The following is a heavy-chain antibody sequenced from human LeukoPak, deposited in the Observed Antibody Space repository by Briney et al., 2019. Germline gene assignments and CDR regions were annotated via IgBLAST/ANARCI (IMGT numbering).Heavy chain of an antibody. CDR3: ARGPPNWGYDY. Sequence: ASVKVSCKASGNTFTSYDFNWVRQATGQRPEWMGWMSPNSGDTGYAQKFQDRVTMTRNTSISTAYMKLSSLRSDDTAVYYCARGPPNWGYDYWGPGTLVTVSS. CDR1: GNTFTSYD. CDR2: MSPNSGDT. J-gene: IGHJ4*02. D-gene: IGHD7-27*01. V-gene: IGHV1-8*01.